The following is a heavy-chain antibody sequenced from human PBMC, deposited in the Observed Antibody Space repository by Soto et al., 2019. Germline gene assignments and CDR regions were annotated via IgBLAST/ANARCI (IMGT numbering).Heavy chain of an antibody. CDR2: ISPVLGVG. Sequence: QVQLVQSGAEVKKPGSSVKVSCKASGGTFGNHAISWVRQAPGQGLEWLAGISPVLGVGDNAQNFQGRVTITADASTSTAYLELSSLRSEETALYYCAREAGYTYGYVFDYWGQGTLVTVSS. CDR3: AREAGYTYGYVFDY. J-gene: IGHJ4*02. V-gene: IGHV1-69*01. D-gene: IGHD5-18*01. CDR1: GGTFGNHA.